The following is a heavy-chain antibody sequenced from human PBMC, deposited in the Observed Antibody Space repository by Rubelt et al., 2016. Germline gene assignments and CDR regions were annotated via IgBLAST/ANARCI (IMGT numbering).Heavy chain of an antibody. D-gene: IGHD2-2*01. CDR1: GFTFSSYA. CDR2: IFYSGSP. Sequence: VQLLESGGGLVQPGGSLRLSCAASGFTFSSYAMSWVRQAPGKGLECIGTIFYSGSPFYNPSLKSRVSLSVDTSKNQSSLKLSSVTAADTAVYYCARVIIPAGNDYWGQGILVTVSS. V-gene: IGHV4-38-2*01. J-gene: IGHJ4*02. CDR3: ARVIIPAGNDY.